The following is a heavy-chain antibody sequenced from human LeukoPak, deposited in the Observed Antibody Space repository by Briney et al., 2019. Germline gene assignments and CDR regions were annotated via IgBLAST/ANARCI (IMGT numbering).Heavy chain of an antibody. CDR3: ARGGYSYGYDAFDI. J-gene: IGHJ3*02. CDR1: GGSISRYY. D-gene: IGHD5-18*01. Sequence: SETLSLTCTVSGGSISRYYWSWIRQPPGKGLEWIGYISYTGSTTYNSSLKSRVTISVDTSKNQFSLKLSSVTAADTAVYYCARGGYSYGYDAFDIWGQGTMVTVSS. V-gene: IGHV4-59*01. CDR2: ISYTGST.